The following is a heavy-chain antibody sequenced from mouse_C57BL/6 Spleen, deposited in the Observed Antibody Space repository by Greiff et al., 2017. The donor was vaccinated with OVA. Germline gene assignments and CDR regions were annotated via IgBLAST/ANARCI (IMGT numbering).Heavy chain of an antibody. Sequence: VQLQQPGAELVMPGASVKLSCKASGYTFTSYWMHWVKQRPGQGLEWIGEIDPSDSYTNYNQKFKGKSTLTVDKSSSTAYMQLSSLTSEDSAVYYCARYGGWDYWGQGTTLTVSS. CDR1: GYTFTSYW. V-gene: IGHV1-69*01. D-gene: IGHD1-1*02. J-gene: IGHJ2*01. CDR3: ARYGGWDY. CDR2: IDPSDSYT.